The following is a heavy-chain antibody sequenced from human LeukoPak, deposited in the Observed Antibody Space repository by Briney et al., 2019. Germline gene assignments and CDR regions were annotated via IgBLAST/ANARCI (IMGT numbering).Heavy chain of an antibody. V-gene: IGHV1-2*02. CDR1: GYTFTDYY. J-gene: IGHJ4*02. D-gene: IGHD3-10*01. CDR3: ARDGRGQGVNYDC. Sequence: GASVKVSSRASGYTFTDYYIHWVRHAPGQGHEWVGWINPKSGATNYAQKFQGRVTMTRDTSINTAYMEMPRLRSDDAAVYYCARDGRGQGVNYDCWGQGTLVTVSS. CDR2: INPKSGAT.